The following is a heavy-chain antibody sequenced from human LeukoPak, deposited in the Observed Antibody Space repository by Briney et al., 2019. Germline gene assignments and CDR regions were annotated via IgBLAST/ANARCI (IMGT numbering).Heavy chain of an antibody. J-gene: IGHJ3*02. CDR2: ISHAGTNQ. D-gene: IGHD3-10*01. CDR3: AKGKWGNYYTHDALDI. V-gene: IGHV3-30*18. Sequence: PGGSLRLSCVASGFNFSNHDMYWVRQAPGKGLEWVAVISHAGTNQYDGDSVKGRFTISRDNSKNTLWLEMNSLRTEDTAMYYCAKGKWGNYYTHDALDIWGHGTVVTVFS. CDR1: GFNFSNHD.